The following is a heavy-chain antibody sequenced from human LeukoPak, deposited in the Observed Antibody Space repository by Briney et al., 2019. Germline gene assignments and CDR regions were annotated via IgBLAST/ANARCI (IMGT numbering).Heavy chain of an antibody. Sequence: GESLKISCKASGYSFTTYWIGWVRQMPGKGLEWMGVIYPGDSDTIYSPSFQGQVTISADTSISTAYLQLSSLKASDTAMYYCARHGWPGIAAAGTVSDYWGQGTLVTVSS. CDR3: ARHGWPGIAAAGTVSDY. CDR1: GYSFTTYW. J-gene: IGHJ4*02. D-gene: IGHD6-13*01. CDR2: IYPGDSDT. V-gene: IGHV5-51*01.